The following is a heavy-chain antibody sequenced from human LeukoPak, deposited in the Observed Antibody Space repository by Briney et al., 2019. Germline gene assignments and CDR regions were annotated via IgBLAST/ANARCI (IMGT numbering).Heavy chain of an antibody. Sequence: ASVKVSCKASGYTFTSYYMHWVRQAPGQGLERMGIINPSGGSTSYAQKFQGRVTMTRDTSTSTVYMELSSLRSEDTAVYYCAGAEYDFWSGYWASGYYYYGMDVWGQGTTVTVSS. CDR1: GYTFTSYY. J-gene: IGHJ6*02. CDR2: INPSGGST. D-gene: IGHD3-3*01. V-gene: IGHV1-46*01. CDR3: AGAEYDFWSGYWASGYYYYGMDV.